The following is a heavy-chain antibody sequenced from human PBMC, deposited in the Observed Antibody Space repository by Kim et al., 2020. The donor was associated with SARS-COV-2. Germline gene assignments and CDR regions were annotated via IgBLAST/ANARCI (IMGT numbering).Heavy chain of an antibody. V-gene: IGHV3-30*18. J-gene: IGHJ6*02. CDR2: ISYDGSNK. CDR3: AKEQWFGDNPGSYYGMDV. CDR1: GFTFSSYG. D-gene: IGHD3-10*01. Sequence: GGSLRLSCAASGFTFSSYGMHWVRQAPGKGLEWVAVISYDGSNKYYADSVKGRFTISRDNSKNTLYLQMNSLRAEDTAVYYCAKEQWFGDNPGSYYGMDVWGQGTTVTVSS.